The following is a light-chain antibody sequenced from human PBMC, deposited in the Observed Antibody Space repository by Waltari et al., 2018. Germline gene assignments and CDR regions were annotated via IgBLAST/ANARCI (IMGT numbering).Light chain of an antibody. CDR3: NSRDNRGQGVV. Sequence: SSELTQDPAVSVALGQTIRITCQRDSLRSGDASWYQQKPGQAPVLVMFGENNRPPGIPDRFSGSISGSTTSLTITGAQAEDEADYYCNSRDNRGQGVVFGGGTKVTVL. V-gene: IGLV3-19*01. CDR1: SLRSGD. J-gene: IGLJ2*01. CDR2: GEN.